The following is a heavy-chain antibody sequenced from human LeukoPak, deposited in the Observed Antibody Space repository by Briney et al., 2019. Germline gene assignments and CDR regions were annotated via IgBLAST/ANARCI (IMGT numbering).Heavy chain of an antibody. J-gene: IGHJ4*02. V-gene: IGHV4-34*01. CDR2: INHSGST. D-gene: IGHD3-3*01. CDR3: ARGLNDSWTGENY. CDR1: DGSFSGYY. Sequence: PSETLSLTCAVYDGSFSGYYWSWIRQPPGKGLEWIGEINHSGSTNYNPSLKRRVTISLDTSKSQFSPEVRYVTAADTAVYYCARGLNDSWTGENYWGQGTLVTVSS.